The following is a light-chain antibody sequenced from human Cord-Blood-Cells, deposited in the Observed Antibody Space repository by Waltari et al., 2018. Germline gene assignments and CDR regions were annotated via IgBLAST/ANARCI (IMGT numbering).Light chain of an antibody. CDR1: QSISSY. CDR3: QQSYSTPRT. J-gene: IGKJ4*01. Sequence: DIQMTQSPSSLSASVGDRVTITCRASQSISSYLNEYQQKPGKAPKLLIYAASSLQSGGPSRFSGSGSGTDFTLTISRLQPEDFATYYCQQSYSTPRTFGGGTKVESK. V-gene: IGKV1-39*01. CDR2: AAS.